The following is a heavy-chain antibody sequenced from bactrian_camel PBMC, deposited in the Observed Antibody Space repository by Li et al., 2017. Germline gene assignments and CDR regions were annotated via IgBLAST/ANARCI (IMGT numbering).Heavy chain of an antibody. D-gene: IGHD3*01. J-gene: IGHJ6*01. CDR1: VFAFDTWC. V-gene: IGHV3S55*01. CDR3: VAKLPFECYVDSSGTDFDN. CDR2: IDNDLTT. Sequence: QVQLVESGGNSVEAGGSLTLSCAASVFAFDTWCMGWFRQAPGKQREGAAVIDNDLTTEYADSAMGRFTISKDFAKNTLYLQMNSLKHEDTAMYYCVAKLPFECYVDSSGTDFDNWGQGTQVTVS.